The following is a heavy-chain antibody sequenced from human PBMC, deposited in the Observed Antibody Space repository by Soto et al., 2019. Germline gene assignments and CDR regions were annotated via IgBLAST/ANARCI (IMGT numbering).Heavy chain of an antibody. Sequence: GESLKISCKGSGYSFTSYWIGWVRQMPGKGLEWMGIIYPGDSDTRYSPSFQGQVTISADKSISTAYLQWSSLKASDTAMYYCARIQGYSSGWYKYYYYGMDVWGQGTTVTVSS. CDR2: IYPGDSDT. J-gene: IGHJ6*02. CDR3: ARIQGYSSGWYKYYYYGMDV. V-gene: IGHV5-51*01. CDR1: GYSFTSYW. D-gene: IGHD6-19*01.